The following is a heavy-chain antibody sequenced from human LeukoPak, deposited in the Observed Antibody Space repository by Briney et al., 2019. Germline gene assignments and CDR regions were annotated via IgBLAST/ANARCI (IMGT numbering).Heavy chain of an antibody. Sequence: GGSLRLSCAASGFTVSSNYMSWVRQAPGKGLEWISVIYSGGSTYYADSVKGRFTISRHNSKNTLYLQMNSLRAEDTAVYYCAVYGGNSGSWFDPWGQGTLVTVSS. CDR2: IYSGGST. J-gene: IGHJ5*02. CDR3: AVYGGNSGSWFDP. CDR1: GFTVSSNY. V-gene: IGHV3-53*04. D-gene: IGHD4-23*01.